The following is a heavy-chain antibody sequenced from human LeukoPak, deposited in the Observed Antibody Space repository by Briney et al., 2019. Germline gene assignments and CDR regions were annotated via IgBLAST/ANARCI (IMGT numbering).Heavy chain of an antibody. CDR3: VSQYSSSSRVYFDY. CDR2: IIPILGIA. D-gene: IGHD6-6*01. V-gene: IGHV1-69*02. CDR1: GGTFSSYT. Sequence: SVKVSCKASGGTFSSYTISWVRQAPGQGLEWMGRIIPILGIANYAQKFQGRVTITADKSTSTAYMELSSLRSEDTAVYYCVSQYSSSSRVYFDYWGQGTLVTVSS. J-gene: IGHJ4*02.